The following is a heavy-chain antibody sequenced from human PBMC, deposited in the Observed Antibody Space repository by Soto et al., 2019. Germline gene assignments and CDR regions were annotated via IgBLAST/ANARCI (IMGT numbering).Heavy chain of an antibody. CDR2: ISSSSSTI. D-gene: IGHD5-12*01. CDR1: GFTFSSYS. CDR3: ARADSGYAHGYYYYGMDV. V-gene: IGHV3-48*01. J-gene: IGHJ6*02. Sequence: EVQLVESGGGLVQPGGSLRLSCAASGFTFSSYSMNWVRQAPGKGLEGVSYISSSSSTIYYADSVKGRFTISRDNAKNSLYLQMNSLRAEDTAVYYCARADSGYAHGYYYYGMDVWGQGTTVTVSS.